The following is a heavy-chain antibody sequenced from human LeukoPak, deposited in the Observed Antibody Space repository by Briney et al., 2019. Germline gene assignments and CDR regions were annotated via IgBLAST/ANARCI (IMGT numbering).Heavy chain of an antibody. CDR2: ISSSSSYI. J-gene: IGHJ6*03. CDR1: GFTFSSYS. V-gene: IGHV3-21*01. CDR3: AKTNPSYYYYYMDV. Sequence: GGSLRLSCAASGFTFSSYSMNWVRQAPGKGLEWVSSISSSSSYIHYADSVKGRFTISRDNAKNSLYLQMNSLRAEDTAVYYCAKTNPSYYYYYMDVWGKGTTVTVSS. D-gene: IGHD1-14*01.